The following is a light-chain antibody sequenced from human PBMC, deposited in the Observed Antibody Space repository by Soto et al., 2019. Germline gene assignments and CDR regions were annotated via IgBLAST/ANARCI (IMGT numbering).Light chain of an antibody. Sequence: QSVLTQPASVSGSPGQSITIPSTGTSSDVGGHNFVSWYQQHPGKAPKLMIYEVTNRPSGVSDRFSGSKSGNTASLTISGLQAEDEADYYCSSYTSNRGVFGTGTKVTVL. CDR3: SSYTSNRGV. CDR1: SSDVGGHNF. V-gene: IGLV2-14*01. J-gene: IGLJ1*01. CDR2: EVT.